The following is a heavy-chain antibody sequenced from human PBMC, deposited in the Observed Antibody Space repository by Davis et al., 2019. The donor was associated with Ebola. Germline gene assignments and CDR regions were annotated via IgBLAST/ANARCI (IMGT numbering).Heavy chain of an antibody. CDR3: ARQHRVTRPLDL. CDR2: IYYTGST. V-gene: IGHV4-39*01. Sequence: SETLSLTCSVFGGSISSSGYNWGWVRQPPGKGLEWLGSIYYTGSTYYNPSLKSRVAMSVDTSKNQFSLSLSSLTAADTAIYYCARQHRVTRPLDLWGQGTLVTVSS. CDR1: GGSISSSGYN. J-gene: IGHJ5*02. D-gene: IGHD4-11*01.